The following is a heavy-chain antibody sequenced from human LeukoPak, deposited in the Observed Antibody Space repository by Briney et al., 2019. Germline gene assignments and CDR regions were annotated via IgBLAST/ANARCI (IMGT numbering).Heavy chain of an antibody. V-gene: IGHV3-23*01. CDR2: ISGSGGST. CDR1: GFTFSSYA. CDR3: AKDRYSSGWYDYFDY. J-gene: IGHJ4*02. D-gene: IGHD6-19*01. Sequence: EGSLRLSCAASGFTFSSYAMSWVRQAPGKGLEWVSAISGSGGSTYYADSVKGRFTISRDNSKNTLYLQMNSLRAEDTAVYYCAKDRYSSGWYDYFDYWGQGTLVTVSS.